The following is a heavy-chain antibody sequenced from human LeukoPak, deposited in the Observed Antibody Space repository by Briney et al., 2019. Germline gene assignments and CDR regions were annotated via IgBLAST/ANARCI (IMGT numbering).Heavy chain of an antibody. CDR3: ARHPSRYYGSGSYFNP. Sequence: SETLSLTCTVSGGSISSSSYYWGRIRQPPGKGLEWIGSIYYSGSTYYNPSLKSRVTISVDTSKNQFSLKLSSVTAADTAVYYCARHPSRYYGSGSYFNPWGQGTLVTVSS. V-gene: IGHV4-39*01. J-gene: IGHJ5*02. D-gene: IGHD3-10*01. CDR2: IYYSGST. CDR1: GGSISSSSYY.